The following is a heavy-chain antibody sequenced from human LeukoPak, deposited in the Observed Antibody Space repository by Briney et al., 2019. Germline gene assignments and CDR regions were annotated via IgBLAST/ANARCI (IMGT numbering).Heavy chain of an antibody. D-gene: IGHD6-13*01. CDR1: GYTFTMYY. CDR2: INSYSGGT. V-gene: IGHV1-2*02. Sequence: ASVKVSCKASGYTFTMYYMHWVRQAPGQGLEWVGWINSYSGGTNYAQKFQGRVTVTRDTSISTAYMELSRLRSDDTAVYYCARQGAAASFDYWGQGTQVTVSS. CDR3: ARQGAAASFDY. J-gene: IGHJ4*02.